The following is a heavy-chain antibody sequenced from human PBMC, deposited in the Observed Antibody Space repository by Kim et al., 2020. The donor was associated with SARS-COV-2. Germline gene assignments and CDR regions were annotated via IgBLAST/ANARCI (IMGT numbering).Heavy chain of an antibody. CDR1: GYTFTSYY. D-gene: IGHD4-17*01. J-gene: IGHJ6*02. CDR2: INPSGGST. CDR3: ARDLDYGGNSWNYYYYGMDV. Sequence: ASVKVSCKASGYTFTSYYMHWVRQAPGQWLEWMGIINPSGGSTSYAQKFQGRVTMTRDTSTSTVYMELSSLRSEDTAVYYCARDLDYGGNSWNYYYYGMDVWGQGTTVTVSS. V-gene: IGHV1-46*01.